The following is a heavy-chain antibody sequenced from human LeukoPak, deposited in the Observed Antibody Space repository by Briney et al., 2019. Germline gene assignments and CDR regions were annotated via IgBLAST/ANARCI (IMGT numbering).Heavy chain of an antibody. D-gene: IGHD6-25*01. CDR3: VRASGWLHYGMDV. Sequence: PGGSLRLSCAASGFTFSGYDMHWVRQATGKGLEWVSGIGSTGATYYPGSVRGRFTISRENAKNSLYLQMNDLRAGDTAVYYCVRASGWLHYGMDVWGQGTTVIVYS. J-gene: IGHJ6*02. V-gene: IGHV3-13*01. CDR1: GFTFSGYD. CDR2: IGSTGAT.